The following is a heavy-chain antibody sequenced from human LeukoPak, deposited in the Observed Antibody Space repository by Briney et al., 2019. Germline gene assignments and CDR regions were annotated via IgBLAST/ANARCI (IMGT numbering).Heavy chain of an antibody. CDR3: ARQVPGCSGGSCYSGWFDP. Sequence: GESLKISCKGSGYSFTSYWIGWVRQMPGKGLEWMGIIYPGDSDTRYSPSFQGQVTMSADKSIGTAYLQWSSLKASDTAIYYCARQVPGCSGGSCYSGWFDPWGQGTLVTVSS. J-gene: IGHJ5*02. D-gene: IGHD2-15*01. V-gene: IGHV5-51*01. CDR2: IYPGDSDT. CDR1: GYSFTSYW.